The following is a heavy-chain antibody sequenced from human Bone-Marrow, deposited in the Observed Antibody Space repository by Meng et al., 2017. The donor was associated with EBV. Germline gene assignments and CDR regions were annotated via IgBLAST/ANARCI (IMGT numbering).Heavy chain of an antibody. V-gene: IGHV3-74*01. CDR1: GFTFSNYW. CDR2: IDEQETTT. D-gene: IGHD6-19*01. CDR3: TRATGWTLYDY. J-gene: IGHJ4*02. Sequence: EVELVESGGGLVQPGGSLRLSCTASGFTFSNYWMHWVRQAPGKGLAWVSRIDEQETTTTYADSVKGRFTISRDNAKNTLYLQMNSLRAEDAGVYYCTRATGWTLYDYWGQGTLVTVSS.